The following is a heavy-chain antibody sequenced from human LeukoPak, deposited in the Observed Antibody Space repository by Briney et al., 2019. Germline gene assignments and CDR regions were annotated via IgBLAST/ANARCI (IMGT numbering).Heavy chain of an antibody. CDR3: ARACSSTSCPYDAFDI. Sequence: GGSLRLSCAASGFTFSSYSMNWVRQAPGKGLEWISYISGSSYTIYYADSVKGRFTISRDNAKNSLYLQMNSLRAEDTAVYYCARACSSTSCPYDAFDIWGQGTMVTVSS. J-gene: IGHJ3*02. CDR1: GFTFSSYS. CDR2: ISGSSYTI. D-gene: IGHD2-2*01. V-gene: IGHV3-48*01.